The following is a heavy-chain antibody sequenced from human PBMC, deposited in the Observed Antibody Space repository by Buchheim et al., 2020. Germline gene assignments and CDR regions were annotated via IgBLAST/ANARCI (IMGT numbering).Heavy chain of an antibody. J-gene: IGHJ6*02. CDR1: GFTFCSYG. Sequence: QVQLVESGGGVVQPGRSLRLSCAASGFTFCSYGMHWVRQAPGKGLEWVAVISYDGSNKYYADSVKGRFTISRDNSKNTLYLQMNSLRAEDTAVYYCAKDRSSGWYVRPYYYYYGMDVWGQGTT. V-gene: IGHV3-30*18. D-gene: IGHD6-19*01. CDR3: AKDRSSGWYVRPYYYYYGMDV. CDR2: ISYDGSNK.